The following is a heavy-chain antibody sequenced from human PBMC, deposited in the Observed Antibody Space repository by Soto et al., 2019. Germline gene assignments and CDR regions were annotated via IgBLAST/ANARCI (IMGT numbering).Heavy chain of an antibody. D-gene: IGHD2-15*01. CDR1: GGSFSGYY. V-gene: IGHV4-34*01. Sequence: QVQLQQWGAGLLKPSETLSLTCAVYGGSFSGYYWSWIRQPPGKGLEWIGEINHSGSTNYNPSLKSRVTISVDTSKNQFSLKLSSVTAADTAVYYCASGLGYCSGGSCYYDAFDIGGQGTMVTVSS. CDR3: ASGLGYCSGGSCYYDAFDI. J-gene: IGHJ3*02. CDR2: INHSGST.